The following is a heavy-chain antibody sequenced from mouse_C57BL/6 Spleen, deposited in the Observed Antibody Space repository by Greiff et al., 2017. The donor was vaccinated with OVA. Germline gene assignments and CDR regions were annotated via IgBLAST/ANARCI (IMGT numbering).Heavy chain of an antibody. CDR2: FYPGSGSI. J-gene: IGHJ1*03. CDR1: GYTFTEYT. CDR3: ASRYYLRPYWYFDV. D-gene: IGHD3-2*02. Sequence: QVQLQQSGAELVKPGASVKLSCKASGYTFTEYTIHWVKQRSGQGLEWIGWFYPGSGSIKYNEKFKDKDTLTADKSSSTVYMELSRLTSEVSAVYFCASRYYLRPYWYFDVWGTGTTVTVSS. V-gene: IGHV1-62-2*01.